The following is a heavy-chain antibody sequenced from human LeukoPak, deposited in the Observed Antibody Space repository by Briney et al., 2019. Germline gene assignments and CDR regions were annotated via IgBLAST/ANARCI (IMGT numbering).Heavy chain of an antibody. Sequence: SETLSLTCTVSGGSISSHYWSWIRQPPGKGLEWIGYIYYSGSTNYNPSLKSRVTISVDTSKNQFSLKLSSVTAADTAVYYCARGGSSSSVAYWGQRTLVTVSS. D-gene: IGHD6-6*01. CDR2: IYYSGST. CDR3: ARGGSSSSVAY. CDR1: GGSISSHY. V-gene: IGHV4-59*11. J-gene: IGHJ4*02.